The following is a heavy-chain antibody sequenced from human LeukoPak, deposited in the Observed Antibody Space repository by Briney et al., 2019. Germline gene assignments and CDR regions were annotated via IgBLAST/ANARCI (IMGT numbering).Heavy chain of an antibody. D-gene: IGHD3-3*01. J-gene: IGHJ4*02. CDR2: ISARGIST. Sequence: GGSLRFSCAASGFTFSSSAMSWVRQAPGKGLEWVSSISARGISTYYADSVKGRFTISRDNSKNTLYLQMNSLRGDDIGVYYCAKSFDFSNGHSPILTPFDSWGQGTLVSVSS. CDR3: AKSFDFSNGHSPILTPFDS. CDR1: GFTFSSSA. V-gene: IGHV3-23*01.